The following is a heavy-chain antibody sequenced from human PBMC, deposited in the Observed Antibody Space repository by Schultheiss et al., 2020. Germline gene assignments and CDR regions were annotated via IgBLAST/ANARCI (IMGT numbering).Heavy chain of an antibody. CDR1: GFTFSSYG. J-gene: IGHJ6*02. Sequence: GGSLRLSCAASGFTFSSYGMHWVRQAPGKGLEWVAVISYDGSNKYYADSVKGRFTISRDNAKNTLYLQMNSLRAEDTAVYYCARETITIPSHGMDVWGQGTAVTVSS. CDR2: ISYDGSNK. CDR3: ARETITIPSHGMDV. D-gene: IGHD3-10*01. V-gene: IGHV3-30*03.